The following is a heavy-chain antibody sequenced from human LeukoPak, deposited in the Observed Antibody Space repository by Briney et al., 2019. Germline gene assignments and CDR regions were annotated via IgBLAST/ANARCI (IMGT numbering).Heavy chain of an antibody. CDR3: ARNVLYYYDSSGTDAFDI. V-gene: IGHV4-34*01. CDR2: INHSGSI. CDR1: GGSFSGYY. D-gene: IGHD3-22*01. J-gene: IGHJ3*02. Sequence: SETLSLTCAVYGGSFSGYYWSWIRQPPGKGLEWIGEINHSGSINYNPSLKSRVTISVDTSKNQFSLKLSSVTAADTAVYYCARNVLYYYDSSGTDAFDIWGQGTMVTVSS.